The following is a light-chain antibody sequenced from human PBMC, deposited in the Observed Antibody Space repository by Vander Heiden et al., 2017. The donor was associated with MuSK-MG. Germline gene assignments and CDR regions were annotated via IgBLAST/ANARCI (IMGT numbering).Light chain of an antibody. CDR3: QQYGSWYT. Sequence: DIVLPQSPGTLSLSPGERATLSCRASQSVSSNYLAWYQQIPGQAPRLLIYGASSRATGIPDRFSGSGSGTDFTLTISRLEPEDFAVYYCQQYGSWYTFGPGTKVDIK. V-gene: IGKV3-20*01. J-gene: IGKJ3*01. CDR2: GAS. CDR1: QSVSSNY.